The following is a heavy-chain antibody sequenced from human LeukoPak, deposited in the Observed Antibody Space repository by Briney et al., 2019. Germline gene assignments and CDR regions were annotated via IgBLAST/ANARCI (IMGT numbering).Heavy chain of an antibody. Sequence: ASVKVSCKGSGGTFSTYAISWVRQAPGQGLEWMGGIMPIFGTANYAQKFQGRVTITTDESTSTAYMELSSLRSEDTAVYYCARGVWSSSWDYYYYYYMDVWGKGTTVTVSS. J-gene: IGHJ6*03. CDR2: IMPIFGTA. D-gene: IGHD6-13*01. CDR1: GGTFSTYA. CDR3: ARGVWSSSWDYYYYYYMDV. V-gene: IGHV1-69*05.